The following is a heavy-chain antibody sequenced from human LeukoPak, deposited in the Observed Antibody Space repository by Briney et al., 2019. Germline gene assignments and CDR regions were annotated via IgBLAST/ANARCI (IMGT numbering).Heavy chain of an antibody. V-gene: IGHV3-9*01. J-gene: IGHJ6*04. CDR3: AELGITMIGGV. CDR2: ISWKSGNI. Sequence: GRSLRLSCAASGFTFDDYAMHWVRQAPGKGLEWVSGISWKSGNIGYADSVKGRFSISRDNAKNSLYLQMNSLRAEDTAVYYCAELGITMIGGVWGKGTTVTISS. D-gene: IGHD3-10*02. CDR1: GFTFDDYA.